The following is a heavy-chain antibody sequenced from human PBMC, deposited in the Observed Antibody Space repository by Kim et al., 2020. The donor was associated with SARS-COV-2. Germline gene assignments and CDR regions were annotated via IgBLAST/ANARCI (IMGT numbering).Heavy chain of an antibody. V-gene: IGHV4-59*13. J-gene: IGHJ6*02. CDR3: ARDRFLYSSSIGGYYYGMDV. D-gene: IGHD6-6*01. CDR2: IYYSGST. Sequence: SETLSLTCTVSGGSISSYYWSWIRQPPGKGLEWIGYIYYSGSTNYNPSLKSRVTISVDTSKNQFPLKLSSVTAADTAVYYCARDRFLYSSSIGGYYYGMDVWGQGTTVTVSS. CDR1: GGSISSYY.